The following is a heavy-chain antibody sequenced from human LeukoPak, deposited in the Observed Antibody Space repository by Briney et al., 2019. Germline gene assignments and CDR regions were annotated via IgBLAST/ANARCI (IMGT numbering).Heavy chain of an antibody. CDR1: GFTVSSNY. CDR2: IYSGGST. V-gene: IGHV3-53*01. J-gene: IGHJ3*02. CDR3: ARYCSGGSCYLGFDAFDI. D-gene: IGHD2-15*01. Sequence: GGSLRLSCAASGFTVSSNYMSWVRQAPGKGLEWVSVIYSGGSTYYADSVKGRFTISRGNSKNTLYLQMNSLRAEDTAVYYCARYCSGGSCYLGFDAFDIWGQGTMVTVSS.